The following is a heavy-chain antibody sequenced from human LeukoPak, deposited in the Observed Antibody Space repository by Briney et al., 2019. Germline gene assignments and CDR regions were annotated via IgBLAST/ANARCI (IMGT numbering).Heavy chain of an antibody. V-gene: IGHV3-30*18. CDR1: GFIFSSYG. CDR2: ISYDGSNK. CDR3: AKGKNYGDPRDFEY. D-gene: IGHD4-17*01. Sequence: PGGSLRLSCAAYGFIFSSYGMHWDRQAPGKGLEWVAVISYDGSNKYYADSVKGRFTISRDNSKNTLYLQMNSLRAEDTAVYYCAKGKNYGDPRDFEYWGQGALVTVSS. J-gene: IGHJ4*02.